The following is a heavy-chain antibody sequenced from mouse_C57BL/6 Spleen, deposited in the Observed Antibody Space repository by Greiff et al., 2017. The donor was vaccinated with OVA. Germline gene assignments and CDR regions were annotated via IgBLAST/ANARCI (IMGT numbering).Heavy chain of an antibody. Sequence: VQLQQSGAELVKPGASVKISCKASGYAFSSYWMNWVKQRPGKGLEWIGQIYPGDGDPNYNGKFKGKATLTADKSSSTAYMQLSSLTSEDSAVYFCARKGLQAWFAYWGQGTLGTVSA. CDR2: IYPGDGDP. J-gene: IGHJ3*01. CDR1: GYAFSSYW. CDR3: ARKGLQAWFAY. D-gene: IGHD2-4*01. V-gene: IGHV1-80*01.